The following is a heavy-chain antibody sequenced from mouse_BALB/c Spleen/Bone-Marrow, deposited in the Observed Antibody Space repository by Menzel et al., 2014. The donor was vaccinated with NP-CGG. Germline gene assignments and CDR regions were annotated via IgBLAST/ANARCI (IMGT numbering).Heavy chain of an antibody. CDR2: IDPANGNT. CDR1: GFNIKDAY. CDR3: ARITT. Sequence: EVKLEESGAELVKPGASVKLSCTASGFNIKDAYMHWVKQRPEQGLEWIGRIDPANGNTKYDPKFQGKATITADTSSNTAYLQLSSLTSEDTAVYYCARITTWGQGTLVTVSA. V-gene: IGHV14-3*02. J-gene: IGHJ3*01. D-gene: IGHD2-4*01.